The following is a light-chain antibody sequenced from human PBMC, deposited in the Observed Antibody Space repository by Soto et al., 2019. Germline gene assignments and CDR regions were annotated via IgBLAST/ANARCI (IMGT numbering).Light chain of an antibody. Sequence: EIVLTQSPATLSLSPGERATLSCRASQSVSSYLAWYQQKPGQAPRLLIYDASNRATGIPARFSGSGTGTDFTLTISDVQPEDFAVYYCHQRQSWPRTFGQGTKGDIK. CDR1: QSVSSY. CDR3: HQRQSWPRT. V-gene: IGKV3-11*01. CDR2: DAS. J-gene: IGKJ1*01.